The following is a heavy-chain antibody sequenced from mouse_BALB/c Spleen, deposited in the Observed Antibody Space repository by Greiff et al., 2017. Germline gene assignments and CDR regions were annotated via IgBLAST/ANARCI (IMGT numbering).Heavy chain of an antibody. CDR2: IDPANGNT. V-gene: IGHV14-3*02. D-gene: IGHD1-1*01. CDR3: ARERAYYGSSYGYFDV. Sequence: EVQVVESGAELVKPGASVKLSCTASGFNIKDTYMHWVKQRPEQGLEWIGRIDPANGNTKYDPKFQGKATITADTSSNTAYLQLSSLTSEDTAVYYCARERAYYGSSYGYFDVWGAGTTVTVSS. J-gene: IGHJ1*01. CDR1: GFNIKDTY.